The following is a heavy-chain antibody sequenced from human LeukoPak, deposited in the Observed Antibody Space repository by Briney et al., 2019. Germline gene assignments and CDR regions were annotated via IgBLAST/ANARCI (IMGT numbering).Heavy chain of an antibody. V-gene: IGHV3-48*03. J-gene: IGHJ4*02. CDR2: ISSSGSTI. Sequence: HTGGSLRLSCAASGFTFSSYEMNWVRQAPGKGLEWVSYISSSGSTIYYADSVKGRFTISRDNAKNSLYLQMNSLRAEDTAVYYCARDGGPAYSSSWYLYWGQGTLVTVSS. D-gene: IGHD6-13*01. CDR1: GFTFSSYE. CDR3: ARDGGPAYSSSWYLY.